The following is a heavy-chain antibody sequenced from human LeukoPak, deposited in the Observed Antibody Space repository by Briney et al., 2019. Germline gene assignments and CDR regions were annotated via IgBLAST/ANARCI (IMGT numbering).Heavy chain of an antibody. CDR3: AREVGGYPFDY. Sequence: GGSLRLSCAASGFTFSSYEMNWVRQAPGKGLEWVSYISSSGSTIYYADSVKGRFTISRDNAKNSLYLQMNSLRAEDTAVYYCAREVGGYPFDYWGQGTLVTVSS. D-gene: IGHD5-12*01. CDR1: GFTFSSYE. V-gene: IGHV3-48*03. CDR2: ISSSGSTI. J-gene: IGHJ4*02.